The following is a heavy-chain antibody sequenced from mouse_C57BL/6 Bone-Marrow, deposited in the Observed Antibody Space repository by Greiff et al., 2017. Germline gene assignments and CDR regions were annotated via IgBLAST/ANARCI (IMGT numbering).Heavy chain of an antibody. D-gene: IGHD1-1*01. Sequence: QVQLKQSGAELVRPGASVKLSCKASGYTFTDYYINWVKQRPGQGLEWIARIYPGSGNTYYNEKFKGKATLTAEKSSSTAYMQLSSLTSEDSAVYFCARNYYGSSYFYWYFDVWGTGTTVTVSS. CDR2: IYPGSGNT. J-gene: IGHJ1*03. CDR1: GYTFTDYY. CDR3: ARNYYGSSYFYWYFDV. V-gene: IGHV1-76*01.